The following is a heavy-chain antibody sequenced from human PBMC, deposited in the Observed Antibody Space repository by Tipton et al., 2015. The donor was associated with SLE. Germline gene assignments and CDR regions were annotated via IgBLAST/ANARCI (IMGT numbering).Heavy chain of an antibody. CDR1: GVSISSGSYY. Sequence: LRLSCTVSGVSISSGSYYWNWIRQPAGKGLEWIGRVYTAGSPYYNPSLESRVAISMDTSKNQFSLRLSSVTAADTAVYFCVRRVPHRYYFDLWGRGSLVTVSS. CDR2: VYTAGSP. D-gene: IGHD1-26*01. J-gene: IGHJ2*01. CDR3: VRRVPHRYYFDL. V-gene: IGHV4-61*02.